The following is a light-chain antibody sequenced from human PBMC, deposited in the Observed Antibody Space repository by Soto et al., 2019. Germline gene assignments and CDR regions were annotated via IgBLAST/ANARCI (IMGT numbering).Light chain of an antibody. CDR1: QSVGRRY. V-gene: IGKV3-20*01. CDR2: DTS. Sequence: IVLTQSPGTLSLSPGERATLSCRASQSVGRRYLAWYQQKPGQAPMLLIYDTSERASDIPVRFSGSGSGTDFTLTISRLVPEDFAVYFCQYQGTFGGGTKVEIK. J-gene: IGKJ4*01. CDR3: QYQGT.